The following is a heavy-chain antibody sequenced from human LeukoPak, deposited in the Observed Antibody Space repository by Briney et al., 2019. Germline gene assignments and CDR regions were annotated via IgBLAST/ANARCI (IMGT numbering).Heavy chain of an antibody. CDR3: ARYSSPDY. Sequence: PSETLSLTFTVSGYSISSGYYWGWIGSPQGKGLGWIGSIYHSGSTYYNPSLKSRVTISVDTSKNQFSLKLSSVTASDTAVYYCARYSSPDYWGQGTLVTVSS. V-gene: IGHV4-38-2*02. J-gene: IGHJ4*02. CDR2: IYHSGST. CDR1: GYSISSGYY. D-gene: IGHD6-13*01.